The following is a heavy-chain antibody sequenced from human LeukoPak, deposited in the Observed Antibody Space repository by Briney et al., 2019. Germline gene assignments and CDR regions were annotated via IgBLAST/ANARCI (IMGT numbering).Heavy chain of an antibody. CDR1: GGSISSSSYY. J-gene: IGHJ6*03. CDR2: IYYSGST. Sequence: PSETLSLTCTVSGGSISSSSYYWGWIRQPPGKGLEWIGSIYYSGSTYYNPSLKRRVTISVDTSKNQFSLKLSSVTAADTAAYYCARQVDYYYYYMDVWGKGTTVTISS. D-gene: IGHD2-15*01. CDR3: ARQVDYYYYYMDV. V-gene: IGHV4-39*01.